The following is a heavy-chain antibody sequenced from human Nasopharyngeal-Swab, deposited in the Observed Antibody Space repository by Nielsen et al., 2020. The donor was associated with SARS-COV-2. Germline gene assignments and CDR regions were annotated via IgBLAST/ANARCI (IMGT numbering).Heavy chain of an antibody. Sequence: GESLKISCAASGFTFSSYAMSWVRQAPGKGLEWVSSISGSGGSIYYADSVKGRFTISRDNSKNTLYLQMSSLGAEDTAVYYCAKAPRYYFGSGSVYFEYWGQGTLVTVSA. CDR2: ISGSGGSI. CDR3: AKAPRYYFGSGSVYFEY. D-gene: IGHD3-10*01. J-gene: IGHJ4*02. CDR1: GFTFSSYA. V-gene: IGHV3-23*01.